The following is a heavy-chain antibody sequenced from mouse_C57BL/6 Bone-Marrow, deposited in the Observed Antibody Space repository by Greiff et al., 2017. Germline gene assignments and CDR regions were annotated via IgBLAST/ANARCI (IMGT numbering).Heavy chain of an antibody. CDR1: GYTFTSYG. CDR2: IYPRSGNT. J-gene: IGHJ3*01. CDR3: ARGDYDYDAIFAY. Sequence: VKLLESGAELARPGASVKLSCKASGYTFTSYGISWVKQRTGQGLEWIGEIYPRSGNTYYNEKFKGKAKLTADKSSSTAYMGLRSLTSEDSAVYFCARGDYDYDAIFAYWGQGTLVTVSA. D-gene: IGHD2-4*01. V-gene: IGHV1-81*01.